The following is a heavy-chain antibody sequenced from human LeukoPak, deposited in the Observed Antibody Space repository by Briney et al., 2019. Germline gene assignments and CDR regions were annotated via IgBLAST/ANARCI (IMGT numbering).Heavy chain of an antibody. V-gene: IGHV4-34*01. D-gene: IGHD3-22*01. Sequence: PSETLSLTCAVYGGSFSGYYWGWIRQPPGKGLEWIGEINHSGSTNYNPSLKSRVTISVDTSKNQFSLKLSSVTAADTAVYYCAEGYYDSSGDAFDIWGQGTMVTVSS. CDR2: INHSGST. J-gene: IGHJ3*02. CDR3: AEGYYDSSGDAFDI. CDR1: GGSFSGYY.